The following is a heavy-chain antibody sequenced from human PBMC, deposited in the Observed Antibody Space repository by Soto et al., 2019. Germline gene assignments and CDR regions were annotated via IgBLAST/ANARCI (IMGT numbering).Heavy chain of an antibody. CDR2: IRTKRNSYAT. D-gene: IGHD3-3*01. CDR1: GFTFSGSA. J-gene: IGHJ5*02. Sequence: EVQLVESGGGLVQPGGSLKLSCAASGFTFSGSAMHWVRQASGKGLEWVGRIRTKRNSYATAYAESVKGRFIISRDDSKNSAYLQMNSLKTEDTAVYYCTSSISTEFDPWGQGTLVTVSS. V-gene: IGHV3-73*01. CDR3: TSSISTEFDP.